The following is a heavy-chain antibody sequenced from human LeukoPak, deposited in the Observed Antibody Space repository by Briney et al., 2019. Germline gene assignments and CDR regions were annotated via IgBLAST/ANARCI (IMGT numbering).Heavy chain of an antibody. D-gene: IGHD5-24*01. CDR1: GFTFSWYS. J-gene: IGHJ4*02. V-gene: IGHV3-48*01. CDR3: ARDLMEMATDY. Sequence: GGSLRLSCAASGFTFSWYSFNWVRQAPGKGLEWISYISSSSSTIYYADSVKGRFTISRDNAKNSLYLQMNSLRAEDTAVYYCARDLMEMATDYWGQGTLVTVSS. CDR2: ISSSSSTI.